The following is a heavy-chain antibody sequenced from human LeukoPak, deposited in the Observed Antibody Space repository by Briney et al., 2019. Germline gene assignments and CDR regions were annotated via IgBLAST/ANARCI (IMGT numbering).Heavy chain of an antibody. D-gene: IGHD5-24*01. Sequence: SETLSLTCTVSGGSISSSSYYWGWIRQPPGKGLEWIGSIYYSGSTYYNPSLKSRVTISVDTSKNQFSLKLNSVTAADTAVYYCARHRSKWLQSSFDYWGQGTLVTVSS. CDR3: ARHRSKWLQSSFDY. CDR1: GGSISSSSYY. V-gene: IGHV4-39*01. CDR2: IYYSGST. J-gene: IGHJ4*02.